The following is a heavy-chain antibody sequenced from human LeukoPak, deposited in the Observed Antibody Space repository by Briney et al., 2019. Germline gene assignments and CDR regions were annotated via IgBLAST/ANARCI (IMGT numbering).Heavy chain of an antibody. D-gene: IGHD6-13*01. CDR1: GFTFTSYA. CDR3: ARDRGYYYDY. J-gene: IGHJ4*02. V-gene: IGHV3-64*02. CDR2: INSNGGST. Sequence: PGGSLRLSCAASGFTFTSYAIHWVRQAPGKGLEYVSGINSNGGSTYFTDSVKGRFTISRDNSNNTLYLQMGSLRAEDMGVYYCARDRGYYYDYWGQGTLVTVSS.